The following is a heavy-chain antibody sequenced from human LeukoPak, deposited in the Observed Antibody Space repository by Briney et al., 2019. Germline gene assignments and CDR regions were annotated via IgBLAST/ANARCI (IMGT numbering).Heavy chain of an antibody. Sequence: GGSLRLSSAASGFIFISYIRCAGRQAPGKGLGWVSSISSSSSNIYYADSVEGRFTSASNNAKNALYLQMNSLRAEDTAVYYCARAGGGSWSGDAFCIWGKLAMVTVSS. CDR1: GFIFISYI. CDR2: ISSSSSNI. CDR3: ARAGGGSWSGDAFCI. D-gene: IGHD6-13*01. V-gene: IGHV3-21*01. J-gene: IGHJ3*02.